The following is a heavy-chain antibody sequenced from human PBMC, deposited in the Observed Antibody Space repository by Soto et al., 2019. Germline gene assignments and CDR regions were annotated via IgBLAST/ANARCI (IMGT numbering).Heavy chain of an antibody. CDR3: ARRGWYYFDY. D-gene: IGHD6-19*01. CDR1: GDSICSSSYY. J-gene: IGHJ4*02. Sequence: SETLSLTCTVSGDSICSSSYYWGWIRQPPGKGLEWIGSIYYSGSTYYNPSLKSRVTISVDTSKNQFSLKLSSVTAADTAVYYCARRGWYYFDYWGQGTLVTVSS. CDR2: IYYSGST. V-gene: IGHV4-39*01.